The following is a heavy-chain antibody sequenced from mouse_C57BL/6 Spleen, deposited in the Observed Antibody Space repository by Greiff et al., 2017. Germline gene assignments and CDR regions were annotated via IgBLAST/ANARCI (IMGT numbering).Heavy chain of an antibody. CDR1: GYTFTDYE. V-gene: IGHV1-15*01. Sequence: VKLMESGAELVRPGASVTLSCKASGYTFTDYEMHWVKQTPVHGLEWIGAIDPETGGTAYNQKFKGKAILTADKSSSTAYMELRSLTSEDSAVYYCSDGYYRFAYWGQGTLVTVSA. CDR3: SDGYYRFAY. J-gene: IGHJ3*01. CDR2: IDPETGGT. D-gene: IGHD2-3*01.